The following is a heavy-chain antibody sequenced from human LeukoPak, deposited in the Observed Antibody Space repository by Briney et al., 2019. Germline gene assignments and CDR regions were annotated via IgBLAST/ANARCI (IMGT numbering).Heavy chain of an antibody. J-gene: IGHJ3*01. CDR3: TRGYTVIDVLDV. Sequence: SETLSLTCTVSGGSINTGGYSWSWVRQPPGKGLEWIGYIYYTGRTSYSPSLKSRLSLSIDTSKNQFSLNLTSATAADTALYYCTRGYTVIDVLDVWGQGTMVTVSS. V-gene: IGHV4-31*03. D-gene: IGHD4-17*01. CDR1: GGSINTGGYS. CDR2: IYYTGRT.